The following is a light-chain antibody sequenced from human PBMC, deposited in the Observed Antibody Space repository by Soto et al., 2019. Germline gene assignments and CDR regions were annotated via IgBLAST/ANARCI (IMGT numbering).Light chain of an antibody. CDR2: GAS. J-gene: IGKJ5*01. CDR1: QSVSRR. CDR3: QRYGSSRPWT. Sequence: EVVLTQSPGTLSLSPGGRATLSCRASQSVSRRLAWYQQRPGQSPRLLISGASMRASGVPVRFIGSGSGTDFTLTITRLEPEDFAVYYCQRYGSSRPWTFGQGTRLE. V-gene: IGKV3-20*01.